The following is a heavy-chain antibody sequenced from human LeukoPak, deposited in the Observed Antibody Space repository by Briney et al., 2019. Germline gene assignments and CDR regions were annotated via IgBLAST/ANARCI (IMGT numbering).Heavy chain of an antibody. V-gene: IGHV3-48*03. D-gene: IGHD6-19*01. CDR1: VVTFSNYE. Sequence: GGSLRLSCAASVVTFSNYEMNWVRQAPGKGLEWVSYISSSGTTIYYADSVKGRFTISRDNSKNTLYLQMNSLRAEDTAVYYCAKDNSSGWFNFFDYWGQGTLVTVSS. J-gene: IGHJ4*02. CDR3: AKDNSSGWFNFFDY. CDR2: ISSSGTTI.